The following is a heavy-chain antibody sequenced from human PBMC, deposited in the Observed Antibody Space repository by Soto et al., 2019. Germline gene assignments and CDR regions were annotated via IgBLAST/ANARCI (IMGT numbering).Heavy chain of an antibody. CDR3: ARAPRQDYYGSGSPDRFDY. D-gene: IGHD3-10*01. V-gene: IGHV4-34*01. J-gene: IGHJ4*02. Sequence: SETLSLTCAVYGGSFSGYYWSWIRQPPGKGLEWIGEINHSGSTNYNPSLKSRVTISVDTSKNQFSLKLSSVTAADTAVYYCARAPRQDYYGSGSPDRFDYWGQGTLVTVS. CDR1: GGSFSGYY. CDR2: INHSGST.